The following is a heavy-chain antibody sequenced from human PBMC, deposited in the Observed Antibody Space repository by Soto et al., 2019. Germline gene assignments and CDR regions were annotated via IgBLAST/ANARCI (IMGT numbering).Heavy chain of an antibody. J-gene: IGHJ3*02. D-gene: IGHD2-15*01. V-gene: IGHV4-34*01. CDR1: GGSFSGYY. CDR3: ARGDIVVVVAAGVAFDI. CDR2: INHSGST. Sequence: QVQLQQWGAGLLKPSETLSLTCAVYGGSFSGYYWSWIRQPPGKGLEWIGEINHSGSTNYNPSLKSRVTISVDTSKNQFSLKLSSVTAADTAVYYCARGDIVVVVAAGVAFDIWGQGTMVTVSS.